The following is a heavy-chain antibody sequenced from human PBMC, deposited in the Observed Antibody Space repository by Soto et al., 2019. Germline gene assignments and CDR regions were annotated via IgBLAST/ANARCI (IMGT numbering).Heavy chain of an antibody. Sequence: EVQLVESGGGLVQPGGSLRLSCAASGFTFSSYSMNWVRQAPGKGLEWVSYISSSSSTIYYVDSVKGRFTISRDNAKNSLYLQMNSLRAEDTALYYCARARGGSYYRHPDYWGQGTLVTVSS. D-gene: IGHD1-26*01. CDR3: ARARGGSYYRHPDY. J-gene: IGHJ4*02. CDR1: GFTFSSYS. CDR2: ISSSSSTI. V-gene: IGHV3-48*01.